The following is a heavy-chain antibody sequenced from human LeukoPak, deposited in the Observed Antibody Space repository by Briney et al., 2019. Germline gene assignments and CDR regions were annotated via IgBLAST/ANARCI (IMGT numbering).Heavy chain of an antibody. CDR3: ARDIGYSSGFNWFDP. V-gene: IGHV1-69*13. CDR1: GGTFSSYA. CDR2: IIPIFGTA. J-gene: IGHJ5*02. Sequence: ASVKVSCKASGGTFSSYAISWVRQAPGQGLEWMGGIIPIFGTANYAQKFQGRVTITADESTSTAYMELSSLRSEDTAVYYCARDIGYSSGFNWFDPWGQGTLVTVSS. D-gene: IGHD6-19*01.